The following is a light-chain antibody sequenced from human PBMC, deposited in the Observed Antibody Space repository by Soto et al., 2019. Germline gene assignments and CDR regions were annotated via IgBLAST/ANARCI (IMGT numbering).Light chain of an antibody. CDR1: RDVGSD. Sequence: QMTQSPSSLSASVGEKIIITCRASRDVGSDVSWYQQKPGQAPKLLIYAASSLQSGVPSRFSGSGSGTDFTLTISSLQPEDFATYSCQQSYNSPQTFGQGTKVDIK. CDR2: AAS. J-gene: IGKJ1*01. CDR3: QQSYNSPQT. V-gene: IGKV1-39*01.